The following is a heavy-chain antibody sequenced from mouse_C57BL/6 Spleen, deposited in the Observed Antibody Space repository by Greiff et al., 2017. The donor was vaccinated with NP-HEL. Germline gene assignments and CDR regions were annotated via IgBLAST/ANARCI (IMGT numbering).Heavy chain of an antibody. CDR1: GFTFTDYY. V-gene: IGHV7-3*01. CDR2: IRNKANGYTT. D-gene: IGHD2-1*01. J-gene: IGHJ2*01. Sequence: EVKLVESGGGLVQPGGSLSLSCAASGFTFTDYYMSWVRQPPGKALEWLGFIRNKANGYTTEYSASVKGRFTISRDNSQSILYLQMNALRAEDSDTYYCARDLGVYYGHYFDYWGQGTTLTVSS. CDR3: ARDLGVYYGHYFDY.